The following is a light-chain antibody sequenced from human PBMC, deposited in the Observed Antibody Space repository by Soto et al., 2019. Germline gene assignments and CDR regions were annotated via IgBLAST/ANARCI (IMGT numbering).Light chain of an antibody. CDR1: QSISNH. J-gene: IGKJ5*01. CDR2: AAS. CDR3: QQHNQWPIT. Sequence: DIQMTQSPSSLSASVEDRVIITCRASQSISNHLNWYQQKPGKAPKLLIFAASSLQSGVPSRFSGSRSGPDFTLTISSLQSEDSAVYYCQQHNQWPITFGQGTRLEIK. V-gene: IGKV1-39*01.